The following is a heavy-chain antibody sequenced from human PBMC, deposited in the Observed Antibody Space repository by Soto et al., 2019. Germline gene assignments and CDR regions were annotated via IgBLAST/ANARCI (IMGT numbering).Heavy chain of an antibody. Sequence: SEPMSLTCTVSSGYIRSYYWRWIRQHPGKGLEWIGSIYYRGNTDYNPSLKSRVTISLDTPKNQFSLKLSSVTAADTAVYYCARHPGYYDILTGYTTYYFDYWGHGILVTVSS. J-gene: IGHJ4*01. CDR2: IYYRGNT. V-gene: IGHV4-59*08. CDR3: ARHPGYYDILTGYTTYYFDY. D-gene: IGHD3-9*01. CDR1: SGYIRSYY.